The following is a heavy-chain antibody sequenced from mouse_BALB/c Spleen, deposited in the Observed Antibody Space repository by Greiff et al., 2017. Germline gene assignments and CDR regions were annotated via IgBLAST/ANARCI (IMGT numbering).Heavy chain of an antibody. CDR1: GFTFSSYT. D-gene: IGHD2-3*01. Sequence: EVKLVESGGGLVQPGGSLKLSCAASGFTFSSYTMSWVRQTPEKRLEWVAYISNGGGSTYYPDTVKGRFTISRDNAKNTLYLQMSSLKSEDTAMYYCARQGYDGYYEAMDYWGQGTSVTVSS. J-gene: IGHJ4*01. CDR3: ARQGYDGYYEAMDY. CDR2: ISNGGGST. V-gene: IGHV5-12-2*01.